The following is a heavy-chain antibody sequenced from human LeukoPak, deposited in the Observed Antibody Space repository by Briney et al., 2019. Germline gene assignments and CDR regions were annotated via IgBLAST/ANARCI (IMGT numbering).Heavy chain of an antibody. D-gene: IGHD3-10*01. CDR3: AKDRGFGEYFPFFY. CDR1: GFTFSTYA. Sequence: QPGGSLRLSCAASGFTFSTYAMSWVRQTPEKGLEXXSAISGSGGSTYYADSVKGRFTISRDNSKNTLYLQMNSLRAEDTAVYYCAKDRGFGEYFPFFYWGQGTLVTVSS. V-gene: IGHV3-23*01. CDR2: ISGSGGST. J-gene: IGHJ4*02.